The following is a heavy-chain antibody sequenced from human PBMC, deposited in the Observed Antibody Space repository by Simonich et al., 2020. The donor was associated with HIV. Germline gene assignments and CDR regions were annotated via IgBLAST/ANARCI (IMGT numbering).Heavy chain of an antibody. V-gene: IGHV1-8*03. CDR2: MNPNSGNT. CDR1: GYTFTSYD. Sequence: QVQLVQSGAEVKKPGASVKVSCKASGYTFTSYDINWVRQATGQGLGGMGRMNPNSGNTDYAQKFQGRVTITRDTSISTAYMELSSLRSEDTAVYYCARVQRWFDPWGQGTLVTVSS. CDR3: ARVQRWFDP. J-gene: IGHJ5*02.